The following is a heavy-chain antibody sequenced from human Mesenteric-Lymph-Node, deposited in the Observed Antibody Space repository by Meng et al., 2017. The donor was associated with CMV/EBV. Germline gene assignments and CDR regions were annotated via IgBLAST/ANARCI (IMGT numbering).Heavy chain of an antibody. V-gene: IGHV3-72*01. J-gene: IGHJ4*02. Sequence: LSCAASGFTFSDHYMDWVRQAPGKGLEWVGRIRNKANSYITEYAASVKGRFTISRDDSKSSLYLQMNSLKTEDTAVYYCARITLVEDYWGQGALVTVSS. CDR3: ARITLVEDY. CDR2: IRNKANSYIT. D-gene: IGHD3-10*01. CDR1: GFTFSDHY.